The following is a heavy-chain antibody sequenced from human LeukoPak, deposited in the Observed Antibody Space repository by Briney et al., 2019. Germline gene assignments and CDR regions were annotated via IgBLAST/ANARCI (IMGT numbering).Heavy chain of an antibody. V-gene: IGHV4-39*07. D-gene: IGHD2-15*01. CDR2: IYYSGST. CDR3: ARASAVVAASSGYYYYMDV. CDR1: GGSISSSSYY. J-gene: IGHJ6*03. Sequence: PSETLSLTCTVSGGSISSSSYYWGWIRQPPGKGLEWIGSIYYSGSTYYNPSLKSRVTISVDTSKNQFSLKLSSVTAADTAVYYCARASAVVAASSGYYYYMDVWGKGTTVTVSS.